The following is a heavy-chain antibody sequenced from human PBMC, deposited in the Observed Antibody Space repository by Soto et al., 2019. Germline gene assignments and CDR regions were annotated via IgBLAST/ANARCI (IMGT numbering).Heavy chain of an antibody. J-gene: IGHJ5*02. CDR3: ASFSSRAVTYNWFDP. Sequence: SESLSLTCTVSGGSISSGDYYWSWIRQPPGKGLEWIGYIYYSGSTYYNPSLKSRGTISVDTSKNQFSLKLSSVTAADTAVYYCASFSSRAVTYNWFDPWGQGTLVTVYS. CDR2: IYYSGST. D-gene: IGHD4-17*01. V-gene: IGHV4-30-4*01. CDR1: GGSISSGDYY.